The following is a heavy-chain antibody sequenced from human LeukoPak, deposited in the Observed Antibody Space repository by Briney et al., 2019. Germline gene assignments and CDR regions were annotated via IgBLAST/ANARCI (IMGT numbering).Heavy chain of an antibody. J-gene: IGHJ4*02. CDR1: GFTVSSNY. Sequence: ESLRLSCAASGFTVSSNYMSWVRQAPGKGLEWVSVIYSGGSTYYADSVKGRFTISRDNAKNSLYLQMNSLRAEDTAVYYCASTFWSGYSRYYFDYWGQGTLVTVSS. CDR3: ASTFWSGYSRYYFDY. CDR2: IYSGGST. V-gene: IGHV3-53*01. D-gene: IGHD3-3*01.